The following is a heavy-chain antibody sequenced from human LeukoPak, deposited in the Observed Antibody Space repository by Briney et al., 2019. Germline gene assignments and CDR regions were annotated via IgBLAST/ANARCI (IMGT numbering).Heavy chain of an antibody. CDR2: ISYDGSNK. J-gene: IGHJ4*02. D-gene: IGHD2-15*01. Sequence: GRSLRLSCAASGFTFNHYGIHWVRQAPGKGLEWVAVISYDGSNKYYADSEKGRFTISRDNSKNTLYLQMNSLRAEDTAVYYCAKDRLRIVVVVAANFDYWGQGTLVTVSS. V-gene: IGHV3-30*18. CDR1: GFTFNHYG. CDR3: AKDRLRIVVVVAANFDY.